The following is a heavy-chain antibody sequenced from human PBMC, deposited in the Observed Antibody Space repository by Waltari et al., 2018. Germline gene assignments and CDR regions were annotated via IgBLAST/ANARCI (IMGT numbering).Heavy chain of an antibody. D-gene: IGHD2-15*01. J-gene: IGHJ4*02. CDR3: ARDRGRGLYLDS. CDR2: SHRSGRT. Sequence: QLQLRESGPGLVKPSGTLSLTCTVSGDSMTSNSWWSWVRQPPGKGLEWIGQSHRSGRTNYTPSRESRVSVSLDTANNQFSLRVTSTTAADTAVYYCARDRGRGLYLDSWGQGTLVTVSP. CDR1: GDSMTSNSW. V-gene: IGHV4-4*02.